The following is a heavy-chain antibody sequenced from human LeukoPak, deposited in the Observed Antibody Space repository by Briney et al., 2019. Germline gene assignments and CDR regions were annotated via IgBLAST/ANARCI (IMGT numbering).Heavy chain of an antibody. D-gene: IGHD3-3*01. J-gene: IGHJ4*02. Sequence: PGGSLRLSCFGSGFTFGSYTMNWVRQAPGKGMEWVSTINNRGSDTYYADAVKGRFNISRDNAKNSLYLEMRRLRAEDTAVYYCAKDNPPLRSVEWLTSGFDCWGKRALVTVSS. CDR1: GFTFGSYT. CDR2: INNRGSDT. CDR3: AKDNPPLRSVEWLTSGFDC. V-gene: IGHV3-21*06.